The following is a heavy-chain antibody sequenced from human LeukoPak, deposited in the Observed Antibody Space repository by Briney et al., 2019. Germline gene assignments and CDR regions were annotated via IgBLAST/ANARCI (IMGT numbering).Heavy chain of an antibody. J-gene: IGHJ4*02. CDR1: GFTFSSYA. Sequence: SGGSLRLSCAASGFTFSSYAMSWVRQAPGKGLEWVSAISGSGGSTYYADSVKGRFTISRDNSKTTLYLQKNSLSAEDTAVYYCAKEVARTDYWGQGTLVTVSS. D-gene: IGHD5-12*01. CDR2: ISGSGGST. V-gene: IGHV3-23*01. CDR3: AKEVARTDY.